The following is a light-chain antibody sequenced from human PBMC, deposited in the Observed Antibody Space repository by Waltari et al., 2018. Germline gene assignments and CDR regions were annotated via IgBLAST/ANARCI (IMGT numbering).Light chain of an antibody. CDR3: QQYDDWPAT. J-gene: IGKJ1*01. V-gene: IGKV3-15*01. CDR2: NGA. CDR1: QSSSTN. Sequence: ERVMTQSPDILSASPGETVTLSCRTSQSSSTNVPCYQHKPGQAPRLLIYNGATRHTVIPATFSGSGSGTEFTLTISSLQPEDFAVYFCQQYDDWPATFGQGTKVDI.